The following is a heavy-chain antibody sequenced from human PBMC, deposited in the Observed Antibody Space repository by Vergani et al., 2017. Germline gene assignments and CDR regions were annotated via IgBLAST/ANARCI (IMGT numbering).Heavy chain of an antibody. D-gene: IGHD3-9*01. CDR2: INHSGST. CDR3: ARGQVDIDGFDP. CDR1: GGSFSGYY. Sequence: QLQLQESGPGLVKPSETLSLTCAVYGGSFSGYYWSWIRQPPGKGLEWIGEINHSGSTNYNPSLKSRVTISVDTSKNQFSLKLSSVTAADTAVYYCARGQVDIDGFDPWGQGTLVTVSS. J-gene: IGHJ5*02. V-gene: IGHV4-34*01.